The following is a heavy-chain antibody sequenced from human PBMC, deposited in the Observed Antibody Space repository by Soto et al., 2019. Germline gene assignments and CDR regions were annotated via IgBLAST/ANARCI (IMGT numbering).Heavy chain of an antibody. D-gene: IGHD2-21*02. CDR3: TTGVTSRGMDV. CDR2: IKTKTDGGTT. J-gene: IGHJ6*02. Sequence: EEQLVESGGGLVKPGGSLRLSCAASGFTFSNAWMSWVRQAPGKGLEWVGRIKTKTDGGTTDYAAPVKGRFTISRDDSKNTLYLQMNSLKTEDTAVYYCTTGVTSRGMDVWGQGTTVTVSS. V-gene: IGHV3-15*01. CDR1: GFTFSNAW.